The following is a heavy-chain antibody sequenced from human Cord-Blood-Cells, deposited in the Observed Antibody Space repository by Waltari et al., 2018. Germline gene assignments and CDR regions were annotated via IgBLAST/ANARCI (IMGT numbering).Heavy chain of an antibody. CDR1: GFTVSSNY. D-gene: IGHD3-10*01. Sequence: EVQLVETGGGLIKPGGSLRLSCAASGFTVSSNYMSWVRQAPGKGLEWGSVIYSGGSKYNADCVKGRFTISRDNSKNTLYLEMNSLRAEDTAVYYCARETGSYDAFDSWGQGTMVTVSS. CDR2: IYSGGSK. V-gene: IGHV3-53*02. J-gene: IGHJ3*02. CDR3: ARETGSYDAFDS.